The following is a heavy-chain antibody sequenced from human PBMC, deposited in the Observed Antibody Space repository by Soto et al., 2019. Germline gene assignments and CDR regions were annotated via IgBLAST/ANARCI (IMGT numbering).Heavy chain of an antibody. J-gene: IGHJ6*02. V-gene: IGHV5-51*01. CDR3: ARLGIWSYGMDV. Sequence: GESLKISCQGSGYIFTTYWIGWVRQMPGKGLEWMGIIYPGNSDIRYSPSFQGQVTISADKSISTAYLKWSGLKASDTAMYYCARLGIWSYGMDVWGQGTTVTVSS. D-gene: IGHD3-16*01. CDR2: IYPGNSDI. CDR1: GYIFTTYW.